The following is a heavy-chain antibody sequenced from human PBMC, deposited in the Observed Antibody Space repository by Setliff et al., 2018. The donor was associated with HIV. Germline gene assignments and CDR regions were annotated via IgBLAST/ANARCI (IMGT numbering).Heavy chain of an antibody. CDR2: VSNTGRRT. Sequence: GGSLRLSCAASTFSVSDYAMSWVRQAPGKGLEWVSAVSNTGRRTFYADSVKGRFTISKDNSKNTLYLQMNSLRAEDTATYYCAKEFEDLSGAYWGQGTLVTVSS. CDR1: TFSVSDYA. CDR3: AKEFEDLSGAY. D-gene: IGHD3-10*01. J-gene: IGHJ4*02. V-gene: IGHV3-23*05.